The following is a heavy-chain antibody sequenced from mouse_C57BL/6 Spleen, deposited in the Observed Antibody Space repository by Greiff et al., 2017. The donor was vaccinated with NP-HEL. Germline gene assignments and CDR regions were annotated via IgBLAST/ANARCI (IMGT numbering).Heavy chain of an antibody. D-gene: IGHD1-1*01. CDR3: ARDAGYYGSSPSWFAY. J-gene: IGHJ3*01. CDR1: GFTFSDFY. V-gene: IGHV7-1*01. Sequence: EVKLMESGGGLVQSGRSLRLSCATSGFTFSDFYMEWVRQAPGKGLEWIAASRNKANDYTKEYSASVKGRFIVSRDTSQSILYLQMNALRAEDTAIYYCARDAGYYGSSPSWFAYWGQGTLVTVSA. CDR2: SRNKANDYTK.